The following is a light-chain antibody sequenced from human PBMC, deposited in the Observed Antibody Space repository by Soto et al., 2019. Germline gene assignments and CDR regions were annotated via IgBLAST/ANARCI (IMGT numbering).Light chain of an antibody. V-gene: IGKV1-5*01. J-gene: IGKJ2*01. CDR1: QSISSW. Sequence: DIQMTQSPSTLSASVGDRVTITCRASQSISSWLAWYQQKPGKAPKLLIYDASSLESGVPSRFSGSGSGTEFTLTISSLQPDDFATYYCQQYNSYSRDGTFGQGTKLEIK. CDR2: DAS. CDR3: QQYNSYSRDGT.